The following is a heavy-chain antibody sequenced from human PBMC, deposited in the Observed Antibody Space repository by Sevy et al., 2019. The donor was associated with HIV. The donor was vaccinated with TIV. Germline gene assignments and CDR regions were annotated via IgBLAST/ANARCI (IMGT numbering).Heavy chain of an antibody. J-gene: IGHJ5*02. Sequence: GGSLRLSCAASGFNFSNYAMHWVRQAPGKGLEWVALIWYDGSNKNYADSNSMKGRFTISSDNSKNTLYLQMKSLGAEDTAVYYCARETREFRFDPWGQGTLVTVSS. CDR3: ARETREFRFDP. CDR1: GFNFSNYA. V-gene: IGHV3-33*01. CDR2: IWYDGSNK.